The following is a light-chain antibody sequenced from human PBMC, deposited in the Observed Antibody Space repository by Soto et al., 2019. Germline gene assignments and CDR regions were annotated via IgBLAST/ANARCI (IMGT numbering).Light chain of an antibody. CDR3: QQSFSPLTFGGGTPQLT. Sequence: DIQMSQAPSSLSPSVVYRLTITFLSNHNISIFLNWYQQKPGKAPKLLVYGASSLQSGVPSRFSGSGSGTDFTLTISSLQPEDFATYYCQQSFSPLTFGGGTPQLTFGGGTKVDIK. J-gene: IGKJ4*01. CDR2: GAS. V-gene: IGKV1-39*01. CDR1: HNISIF.